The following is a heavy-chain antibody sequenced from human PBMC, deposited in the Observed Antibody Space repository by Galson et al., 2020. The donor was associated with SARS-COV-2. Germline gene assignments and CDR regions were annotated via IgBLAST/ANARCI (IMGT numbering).Heavy chain of an antibody. CDR2: IYYSGST. CDR3: ARGEFGGVIVYYYGMDV. Sequence: SETLSLTCTVSGGSISSSSYYWGWIRQPPGKGLEWIGSIYYSGSTYYNPSLKSRVTISVDTSKNQFSLKLSSVTAADTAVYYCARGEFGGVIVYYYGMDVWGQGTTVTVSS. J-gene: IGHJ6*02. V-gene: IGHV4-39*01. D-gene: IGHD3-16*02. CDR1: GGSISSSSYY.